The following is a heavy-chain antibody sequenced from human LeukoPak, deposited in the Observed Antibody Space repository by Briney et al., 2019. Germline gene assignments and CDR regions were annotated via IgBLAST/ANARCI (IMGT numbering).Heavy chain of an antibody. J-gene: IGHJ4*02. D-gene: IGHD6-13*01. Sequence: GGSLRLSCAASGFTFTNYDMHWVRQAAGKGLEWVSAIGTAGDTYYPGSVKGRFTISREDAKNSLYLQMNSLSAGDTAVYYCASSPAYSSSWYAIDNWGQGTLVTVSS. V-gene: IGHV3-13*01. CDR1: GFTFTNYD. CDR3: ASSPAYSSSWYAIDN. CDR2: IGTAGDT.